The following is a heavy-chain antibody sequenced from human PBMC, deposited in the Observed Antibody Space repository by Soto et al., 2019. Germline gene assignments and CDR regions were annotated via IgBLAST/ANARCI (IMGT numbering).Heavy chain of an antibody. D-gene: IGHD6-19*01. V-gene: IGHV4-39*01. J-gene: IGHJ4*02. CDR2: IYYSGST. CDR3: AATSSSGWYPVYYFDY. Sequence: QLQLQESGPGLVKPSETLSLTCTVSGGSISSSSYYWGWIRQPPGKGLEWIGSIYYSGSTYYNPSLKSRVTISVDTSKNQFSLKLSSVTAADTAVYYCAATSSSGWYPVYYFDYRGQGTLVTVSS. CDR1: GGSISSSSYY.